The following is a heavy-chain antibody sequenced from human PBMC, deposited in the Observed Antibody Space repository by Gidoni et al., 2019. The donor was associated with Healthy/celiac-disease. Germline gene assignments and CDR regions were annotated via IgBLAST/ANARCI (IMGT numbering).Heavy chain of an antibody. V-gene: IGHV4-30-2*01. CDR2: IYHSGST. D-gene: IGHD5-12*01. CDR1: GGSISSGGYS. J-gene: IGHJ4*02. CDR3: ARTSRDGYNRFDY. Sequence: QLQLHESCSGLVTPSQTLSLTCAVSGGSISSGGYSWSWIRQPPGKGLEWIGYIYHSGSTYDNPSLKSRATISVDRSKNQFSLKLSSVTAADTAVYYCARTSRDGYNRFDYWGQGTLVTVSS.